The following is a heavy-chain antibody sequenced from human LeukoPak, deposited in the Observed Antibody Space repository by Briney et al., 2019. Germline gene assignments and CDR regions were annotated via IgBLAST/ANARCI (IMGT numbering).Heavy chain of an antibody. CDR2: ISYDGSNK. CDR1: GFTFSSYG. J-gene: IGHJ4*02. CDR3: ATVAAAGREGDY. Sequence: SCKASGFTFSSYGMHWVRQAPGKGREWVAVISYDGSNKYYADSVKGRFTISRDNSKNTLYLQMNSLRAEDTAVYYCATVAAAGREGDYWGQGTLVTVSS. D-gene: IGHD6-13*01. V-gene: IGHV3-30*03.